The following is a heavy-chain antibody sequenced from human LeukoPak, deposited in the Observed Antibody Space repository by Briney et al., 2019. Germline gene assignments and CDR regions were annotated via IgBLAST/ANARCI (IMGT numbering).Heavy chain of an antibody. CDR3: ARDLRRITMVRGVISY. V-gene: IGHV1-2*02. Sequence: ASVRVSCTASGYAFTVYYMHWVRQAPGQGREGMGWINPNSGGTNYAQKFQGRVTMTRDTSISTAYMELSRLRSDDTAVYYCARDLRRITMVRGVISYWGQGTLVTVSS. J-gene: IGHJ4*02. CDR1: GYAFTVYY. D-gene: IGHD3-10*01. CDR2: INPNSGGT.